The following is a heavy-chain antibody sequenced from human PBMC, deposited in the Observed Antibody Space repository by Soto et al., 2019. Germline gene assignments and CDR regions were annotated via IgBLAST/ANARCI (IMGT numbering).Heavy chain of an antibody. V-gene: IGHV1-69*08. CDR3: AREEAQYQLLHSYYYMDV. CDR1: GGTFSSYT. J-gene: IGHJ6*03. CDR2: IIPIFGMA. D-gene: IGHD2-2*01. Sequence: QVQLVQSGAEVKKPGSSVKVSCNAYGGTFSSYTINWVRQAPGQGLEWMGRIIPIFGMANYAQKFQGRVTITADESTSTAYMQLSSLRSEDTGLYYCAREEAQYQLLHSYYYMDVWGKGTTVTVSS.